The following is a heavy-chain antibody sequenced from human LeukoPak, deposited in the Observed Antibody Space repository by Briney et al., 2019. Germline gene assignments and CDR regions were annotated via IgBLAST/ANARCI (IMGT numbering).Heavy chain of an antibody. CDR2: INHSGST. D-gene: IGHD3-10*01. CDR3: ARGRLLWFGESIGLFDY. Sequence: SETLSLTCAVYGGSFSGYYWSWIRQPPGKGLEWIGEINHSGSTNYNPSLKSRVTISVDTSKNQFSLKLSSVTAADTAVYYCARGRLLWFGESIGLFDYWGQGTLVTVSS. V-gene: IGHV4-34*01. CDR1: GGSFSGYY. J-gene: IGHJ4*02.